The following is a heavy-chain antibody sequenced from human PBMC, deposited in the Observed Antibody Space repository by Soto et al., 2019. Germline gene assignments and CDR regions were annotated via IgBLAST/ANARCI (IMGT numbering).Heavy chain of an antibody. CDR1: GFTFEGYA. D-gene: IGHD4-17*01. CDR3: ARPNPYGDHLSIPAYYFDY. J-gene: IGHJ4*02. Sequence: HPGGSLRLPCAASGFTFEGYAMRWVRQAPGKGLEWVSGISCSGGSTDYADSVKGRFTISRDNSKNTLYLQMNSLRAEDTAVYYSARPNPYGDHLSIPAYYFDYWGQGTLVTVSS. V-gene: IGHV3-23*01. CDR2: ISCSGGST.